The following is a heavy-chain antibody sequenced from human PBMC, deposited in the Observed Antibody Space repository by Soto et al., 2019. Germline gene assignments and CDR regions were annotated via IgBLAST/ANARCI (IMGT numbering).Heavy chain of an antibody. Sequence: HSETLSLTCTVSGGSISSYYWSWIRQPPGKGLEWIGYIYYSGSTNYNPSLKSRVTISVDTSKNQFSLKLSSVTAADTAVYYCARRSLWFGELSLYFDYWGQGTLVTVSS. CDR2: IYYSGST. CDR1: GGSISSYY. V-gene: IGHV4-59*08. J-gene: IGHJ4*02. CDR3: ARRSLWFGELSLYFDY. D-gene: IGHD3-10*01.